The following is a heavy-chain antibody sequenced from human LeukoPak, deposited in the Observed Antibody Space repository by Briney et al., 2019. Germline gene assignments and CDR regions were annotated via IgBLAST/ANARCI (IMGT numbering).Heavy chain of an antibody. J-gene: IGHJ4*02. Sequence: GGSLRLSCAVSGFTFSSFWMSWVRQAPGRGLEWVANIHPEGNEKYHVESVKGRFTISRDNAKNLLLLQMDGLRVEDTAVYYCARGDDFSGDHWGQGTLVTVSS. D-gene: IGHD1-1*01. CDR1: GFTFSSFW. V-gene: IGHV3-7*04. CDR2: IHPEGNEK. CDR3: ARGDDFSGDH.